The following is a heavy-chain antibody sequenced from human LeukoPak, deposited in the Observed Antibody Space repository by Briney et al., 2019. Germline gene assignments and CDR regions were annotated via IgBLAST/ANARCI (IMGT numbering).Heavy chain of an antibody. CDR1: GYTFTGYY. CDR2: VNPNSGGA. D-gene: IGHD2-15*01. V-gene: IGHV1-2*02. Sequence: ASVKVSCKASGYTFTGYYMHWVRQAPGQGLGWRGWVNPNSGGANYAQKFQGSVTMTRDTSISTAYMALSRLRSDDTAVYYCASSFPLPLWPWGQGTLVTVSS. J-gene: IGHJ5*02. CDR3: ASSFPLPLWP.